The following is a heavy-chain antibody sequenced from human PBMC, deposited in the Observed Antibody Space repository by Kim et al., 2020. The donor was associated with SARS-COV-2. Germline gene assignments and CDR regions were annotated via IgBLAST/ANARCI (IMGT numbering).Heavy chain of an antibody. V-gene: IGHV3-23*01. J-gene: IGHJ4*02. D-gene: IGHD3-22*01. Sequence: GGSLRLSCAASGFTFSSYAMSWVRQAPGKGLEWVSAISGSGGSTYYADSVKGRFTISRDKSKNTLYLQMNSLRAEDTAVYYCAKVIDSPWYYDSSGYSDYWGQGALVTVSS. CDR3: AKVIDSPWYYDSSGYSDY. CDR1: GFTFSSYA. CDR2: ISGSGGST.